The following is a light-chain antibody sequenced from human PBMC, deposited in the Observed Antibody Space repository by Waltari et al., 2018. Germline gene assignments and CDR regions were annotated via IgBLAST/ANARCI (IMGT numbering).Light chain of an antibody. CDR3: QQSYSTLPT. V-gene: IGKV1-39*01. J-gene: IGKJ2*01. Sequence: DIQMTQSPSSLSASVGDRVTITCRASQSISSYLNCYQQKPGKAPKLLIYAASSLQSGVPSRFSGSGSGTDFTLTISSLQPEDFATYYCQQSYSTLPTFGQGTKLEIK. CDR2: AAS. CDR1: QSISSY.